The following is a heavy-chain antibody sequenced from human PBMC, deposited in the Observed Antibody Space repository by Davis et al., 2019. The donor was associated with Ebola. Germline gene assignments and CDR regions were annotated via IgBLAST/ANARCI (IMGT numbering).Heavy chain of an antibody. J-gene: IGHJ4*02. CDR2: IRYDGSNK. D-gene: IGHD6-19*01. V-gene: IGHV3-30*02. CDR1: GFTFSSYG. CDR3: ARDWGISSDSGWYGG. Sequence: GESLKISCAASGFTFSSYGMHWVRQAPGKGLEWVAFIRYDGSNKYYADSVKGRFTISRDNSKNTLYLQMNSLRDDDTAVYYCARDWGISSDSGWYGGWGQGTLVTVSS.